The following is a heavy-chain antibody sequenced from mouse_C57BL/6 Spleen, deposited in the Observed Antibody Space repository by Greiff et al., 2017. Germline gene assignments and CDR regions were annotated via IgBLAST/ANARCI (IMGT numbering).Heavy chain of an antibody. V-gene: IGHV1-82*01. CDR3: ARRGVVIAEGYAMDY. CDR1: GYAFSSSW. Sequence: LVESGPELVKPGASVKISCKASGYAFSSSWMNWVKQRPGKGLEWIGRIYPGDGDTNYNGKFKGKATLTADKSSSTAYMQLSSLPSEDSAVYFWARRGVVIAEGYAMDYWGQGTSVTVSS. J-gene: IGHJ4*01. CDR2: IYPGDGDT.